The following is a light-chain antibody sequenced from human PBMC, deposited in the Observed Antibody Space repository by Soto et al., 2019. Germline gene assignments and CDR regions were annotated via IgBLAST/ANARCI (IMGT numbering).Light chain of an antibody. J-gene: IGLJ1*01. CDR2: ANI. CDR3: QSYDSSRSCYV. Sequence: QSVLTQPPSVSGAPGQRVTISCTGSGSNIGAGYDVHWYQQLPGTAPKLLIFANINRPSGVPDRFSGSKSGTSASLAITGLRAEDEADYYCQSYDSSRSCYVFGTGTKVTV. V-gene: IGLV1-40*01. CDR1: GSNIGAGYD.